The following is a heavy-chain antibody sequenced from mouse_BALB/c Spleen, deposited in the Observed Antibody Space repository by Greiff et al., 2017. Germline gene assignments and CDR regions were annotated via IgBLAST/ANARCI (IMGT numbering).Heavy chain of an antibody. CDR3: ARDGNYDAY. Sequence: VQLKESGPGLVKPSQSLSLTCTVTGYSITSDYAWNWIRQFPGNKLEWMGYISYSGSTSYNPSLKSRISITRDTSKNQFFLQLNSVTTEDTATYYCARDGNYDAYWGQGTLVTVSA. D-gene: IGHD2-1*01. V-gene: IGHV3-2*02. CDR1: GYSITSDYA. CDR2: ISYSGST. J-gene: IGHJ3*01.